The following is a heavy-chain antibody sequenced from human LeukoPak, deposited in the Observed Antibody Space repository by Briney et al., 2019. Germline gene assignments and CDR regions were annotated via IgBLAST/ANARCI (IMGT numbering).Heavy chain of an antibody. J-gene: IGHJ5*02. CDR3: ARVRYYGSGGYYIVGWFDP. Sequence: ASVKVSCRASGYTFTSYGISWVRQAPGQGLEWMGWISAYNGNTNYAQKLQGRVTMTTDTSTSTPYMELRSLRSDDTAVYYCARVRYYGSGGYYIVGWFDPWGQGTLVTVSS. D-gene: IGHD3-10*01. CDR1: GYTFTSYG. CDR2: ISAYNGNT. V-gene: IGHV1-18*01.